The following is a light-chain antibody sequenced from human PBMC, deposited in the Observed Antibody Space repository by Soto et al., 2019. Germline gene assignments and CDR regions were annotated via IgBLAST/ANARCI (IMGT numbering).Light chain of an antibody. CDR1: QGISSY. V-gene: IGKV1-8*01. Sequence: AIRMTQSPSSLSASTGDRVTITCRASQGISSYLAWYQQKPGKASKLLIYAASTLQSGVPSRFSGSGSGTDFTLTISCLQSEDFATYYCQHYFSYPFTFGPGTKVDVK. CDR2: AAS. J-gene: IGKJ3*01. CDR3: QHYFSYPFT.